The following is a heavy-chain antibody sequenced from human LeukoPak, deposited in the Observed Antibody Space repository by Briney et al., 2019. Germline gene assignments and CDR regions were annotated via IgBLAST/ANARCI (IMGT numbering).Heavy chain of an antibody. CDR3: ARGYGSGSYSYNY. V-gene: IGHV1-2*02. CDR1: GYTFTGYY. CDR2: INPNNGGT. Sequence: ASVKVSCKASGYTFTGYYMHWVPQAPGQGLEWMGWINPNNGGTNYAQKFQGRVTMTRDTSIGTAYMELSRLRSDDTAVYYCARGYGSGSYSYNYWGQGTLVTVSS. D-gene: IGHD3-10*01. J-gene: IGHJ4*02.